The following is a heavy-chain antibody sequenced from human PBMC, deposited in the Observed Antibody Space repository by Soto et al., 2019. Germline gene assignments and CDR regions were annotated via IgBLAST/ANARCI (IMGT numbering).Heavy chain of an antibody. J-gene: IGHJ4*02. CDR2: IIPILGIA. D-gene: IGHD3-22*01. CDR1: GGTFSSYT. CDR3: ARGGDYYDSSGYLGY. Sequence: QVQLVQSGAEVKKPGSSVKVSCKASGGTFSSYTISWVRQAPGQGLEWMGRIIPILGIANYAQKFQGRVTITADKSTSTAYMELSSLRSEDTAVYYCARGGDYYDSSGYLGYWGQGTLVTVSS. V-gene: IGHV1-69*02.